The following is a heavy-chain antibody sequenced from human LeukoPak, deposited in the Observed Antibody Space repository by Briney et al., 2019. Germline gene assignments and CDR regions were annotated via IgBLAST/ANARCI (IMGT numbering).Heavy chain of an antibody. CDR1: GYSFTSYW. CDR2: IYPGDSDT. J-gene: IGHJ4*02. D-gene: IGHD5-24*01. CDR3: AGLAKMATILLEM. V-gene: IGHV5-51*01. Sequence: GESLKISCKGSGYSFTSYWIGWVRQMPGKGLEWMGIIYPGDSDTRYSPSFQGQVTISADKSISTAYLQWSSLKASDTAMYYCAGLAKMATILLEMWGQGTLVTVSS.